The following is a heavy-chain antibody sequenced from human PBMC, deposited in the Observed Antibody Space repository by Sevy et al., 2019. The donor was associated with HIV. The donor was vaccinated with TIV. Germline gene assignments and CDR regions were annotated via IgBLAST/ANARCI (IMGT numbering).Heavy chain of an antibody. V-gene: IGHV4-31*03. CDR2: TYYSGST. CDR3: ARDRENYFDY. CDR1: GGASSSGGYY. J-gene: IGHJ4*02. Sequence: SETLSLTCTVSGGASSSGGYYWSWIRQHPGKGLEWIGYTYYSGSTYYNPSLNSRVTISVDTSKNQFSLKLSSVTAADTAVYSCARDRENYFDYWGQGTLVTVSS.